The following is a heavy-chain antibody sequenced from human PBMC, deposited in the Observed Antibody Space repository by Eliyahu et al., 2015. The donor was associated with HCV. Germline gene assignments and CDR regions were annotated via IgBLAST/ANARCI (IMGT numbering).Heavy chain of an antibody. V-gene: IGHV5-10-1*03. Sequence: EVQLVQSGAEVKKPGESLRISCKGSGYSFPSYLXSWVRQMPGKGLEWMGKIDPLDSYNDYSPSFQGHVTISTDKSIRTVYLQWSSLEASDTAMYYCARHSPYYSGSGSYNSAFDIWGQGTMVTVSS. J-gene: IGHJ3*02. CDR1: GYSFPSYL. CDR2: IDPLDSYN. CDR3: ARHSPYYSGSGSYNSAFDI. D-gene: IGHD3-10*01.